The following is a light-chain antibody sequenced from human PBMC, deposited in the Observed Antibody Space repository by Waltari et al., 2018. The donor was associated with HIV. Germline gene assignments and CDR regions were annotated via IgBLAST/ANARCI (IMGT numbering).Light chain of an antibody. CDR3: QQYDQYFYS. J-gene: IGKJ2*01. V-gene: IGKV1-33*01. CDR1: RGISNF. CDR2: DAS. Sequence: DIQMTQSPSSLSASLGDRVTITCQASRGISNFLNWYQHKPGKAPKLLIYDASILETGVSSRFSGSGSGTHFTFTISSLRPEDIATYYCQQYDQYFYSFGQGTKVEIK.